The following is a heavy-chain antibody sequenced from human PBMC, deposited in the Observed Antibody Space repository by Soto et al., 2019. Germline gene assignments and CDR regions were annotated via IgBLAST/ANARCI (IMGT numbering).Heavy chain of an antibody. CDR1: GFTFHDHG. Sequence: PGGSLRLSCATSGFTFHDHGMSWVRQAPGKGLDWVGFIRSSRYGATTDYVASVKGRFFISRDDSKSIAFLQMNNLETEDTAVYYCTRAPLRCSGGSCYSADAWGQGTLVTVSS. CDR3: TRAPLRCSGGSCYSADA. CDR2: IRSSRYGATT. D-gene: IGHD2-15*01. J-gene: IGHJ5*02. V-gene: IGHV3-49*04.